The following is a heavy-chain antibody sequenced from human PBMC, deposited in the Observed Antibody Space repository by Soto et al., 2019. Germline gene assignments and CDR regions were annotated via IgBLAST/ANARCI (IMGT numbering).Heavy chain of an antibody. CDR1: GFTVSSYA. D-gene: IGHD3-16*01. J-gene: IGHJ6*03. CDR3: AKALRFTFTTGDYMAG. V-gene: IGHV3-23*01. Sequence: EVQLLESGGGLVQPGGSLRLSCAASGFTVSSYAMSWVRQAPGKGLEWVSAVSGSGCTYSADSVKGRFTISRNSSKNTVYLEMNSLRAEDTAVYYCAKALRFTFTTGDYMAGWGRGTTVTVSS. CDR2: VSGSGCT.